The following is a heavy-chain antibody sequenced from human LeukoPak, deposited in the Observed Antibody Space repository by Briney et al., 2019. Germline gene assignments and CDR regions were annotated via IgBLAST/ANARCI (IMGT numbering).Heavy chain of an antibody. Sequence: GRSLRLSCAASGCTFSSYAMHWVRQAPGKGLEWVAVISYDGSNKYYADSVKGRFTISRDNSKNTLYLQMNSLRAEDTAVYYCAREGGSSYAGRFDYWGQGTLVTVSS. CDR1: GCTFSSYA. J-gene: IGHJ4*02. V-gene: IGHV3-30*01. D-gene: IGHD6-6*01. CDR3: AREGGSSYAGRFDY. CDR2: ISYDGSNK.